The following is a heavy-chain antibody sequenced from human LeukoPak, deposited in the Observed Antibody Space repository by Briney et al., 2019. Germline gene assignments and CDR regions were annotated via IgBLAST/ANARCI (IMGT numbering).Heavy chain of an antibody. CDR3: AKDLDPYIQLWPLDY. CDR2: ISFDGSDK. J-gene: IGHJ4*02. D-gene: IGHD5-18*01. CDR1: GFTFSSYG. V-gene: IGHV3-30*18. Sequence: GGSLRLSCATSGFTFSSYGMQWVRQAPGKGLEWVAVISFDGSDKYYADSVKGRFTISRDNSKSTLYLQMNSLRAEDTAVYYCAKDLDPYIQLWPLDYWGQGTLVTVSS.